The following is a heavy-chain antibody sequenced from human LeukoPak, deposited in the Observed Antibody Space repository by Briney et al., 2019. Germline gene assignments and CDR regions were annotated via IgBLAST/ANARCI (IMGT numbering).Heavy chain of an antibody. J-gene: IGHJ6*03. D-gene: IGHD1-26*01. CDR1: GYTFTSYG. Sequence: ASVKVSCKASGYTFTSYGISWVRQAPGQGLEWMGWISAYNGYTNYAQKLQGRVTMTTDTSTSTAYMELRSLRSDDTAVYYCARDSIGGLELLLNYYYYYMDVWGKGTTVTVSS. V-gene: IGHV1-18*01. CDR2: ISAYNGYT. CDR3: ARDSIGGLELLLNYYYYYMDV.